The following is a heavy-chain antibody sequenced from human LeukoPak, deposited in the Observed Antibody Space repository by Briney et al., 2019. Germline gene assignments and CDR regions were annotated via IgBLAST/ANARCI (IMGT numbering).Heavy chain of an antibody. CDR2: INPSGGST. CDR3: ARDKDYGGNSRGNWFDP. V-gene: IGHV1-46*01. J-gene: IGHJ5*02. CDR1: GGTFSRYA. D-gene: IGHD4-23*01. Sequence: ASVKVSCKASGGTFSRYAITWVRQAPGQGLEWMGIINPSGGSTSYAQKFQGRVTMTRDMSTSTVYMELSSLRSEDTAVYYCARDKDYGGNSRGNWFDPWGQGTLVTVSS.